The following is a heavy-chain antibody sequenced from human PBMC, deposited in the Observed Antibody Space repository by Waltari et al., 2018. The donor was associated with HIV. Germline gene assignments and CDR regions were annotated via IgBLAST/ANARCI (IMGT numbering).Heavy chain of an antibody. D-gene: IGHD2-15*01. Sequence: EVQLVESGGGLVQPGGSLRLSCSASGFTFSSHPFHWAPQAPGKGLEYVSAISNNGHSTYDADSVKGRFTISRDNSKNTLNLQMSSLRAEDTAVYYCVKEGGYCSGGRCYYYGMDVWGQGTTVTVSS. J-gene: IGHJ6*02. CDR2: ISNNGHST. V-gene: IGHV3-64D*06. CDR1: GFTFSSHP. CDR3: VKEGGYCSGGRCYYYGMDV.